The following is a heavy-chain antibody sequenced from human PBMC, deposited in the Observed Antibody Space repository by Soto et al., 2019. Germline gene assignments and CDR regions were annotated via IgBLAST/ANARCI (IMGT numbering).Heavy chain of an antibody. CDR3: GIFVWGIPS. V-gene: IGHV3-53*01. CDR1: GFTVSDNY. D-gene: IGHD3-16*01. CDR2: LYRDGGT. J-gene: IGHJ4*02. Sequence: GGSLRLSCAASGFTVSDNYLSWFRQAPGKGLEWVSVLYRDGGTFYGDSVRGRFTISRDNSKNTVFLQMNSLGVEDTAVYYCGIFVWGIPSGGRGTLVTVPS.